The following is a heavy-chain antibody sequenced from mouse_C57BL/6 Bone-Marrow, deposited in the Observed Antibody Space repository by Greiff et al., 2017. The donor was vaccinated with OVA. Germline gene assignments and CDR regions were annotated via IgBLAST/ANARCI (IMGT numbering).Heavy chain of an antibody. CDR1: GFNIKDDY. CDR2: IDPENGDT. J-gene: IGHJ2*01. Sequence: VQLQQSGAELVRPGASVKLSCTASGFNIKDDYMYWVKERPEQGLEWIGWIDPENGDTEYASKIQGKVTITADTFSKTVYLHLSSLTSEDTAVYYYTTYRYWGQGTTLTVSS. V-gene: IGHV14-4*01. CDR3: TTYRY.